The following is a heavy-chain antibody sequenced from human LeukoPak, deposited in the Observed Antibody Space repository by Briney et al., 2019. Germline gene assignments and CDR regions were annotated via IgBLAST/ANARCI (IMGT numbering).Heavy chain of an antibody. D-gene: IGHD6-13*01. V-gene: IGHV3-64D*06. CDR3: ARLAAAGHSDF. CDR2: ISSNGRDA. J-gene: IGHJ4*02. CDR1: GFTFTNAW. Sequence: PGGSLRLSCAASGFTFTNAWMTWVRQAPGKGLEYVSAISSNGRDAYYAASVRGRFSISRANSNNTLYLQMSSLRPEDTAMYYCARLAAAGHSDFWGQGALVAVSS.